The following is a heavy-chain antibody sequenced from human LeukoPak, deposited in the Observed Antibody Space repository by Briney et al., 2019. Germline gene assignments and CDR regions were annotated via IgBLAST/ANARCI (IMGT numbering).Heavy chain of an antibody. J-gene: IGHJ5*02. CDR1: GGSISSSSYY. CDR3: ARRMVVVAAAPFDP. V-gene: IGHV4-39*07. D-gene: IGHD2-15*01. CDR2: IYYSGST. Sequence: SETLSLTCTVSGGSISSSSYYWGWIRQPPGKGLEWIGSIYYSGSTYYNPSLKSRVTISVDTSKNQFSLKLSSVTAADTAVYYCARRMVVVAAAPFDPWGQGTLVTVSS.